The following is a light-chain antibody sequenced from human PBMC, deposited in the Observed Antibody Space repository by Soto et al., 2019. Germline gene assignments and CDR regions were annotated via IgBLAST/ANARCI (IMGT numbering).Light chain of an antibody. J-gene: IGLJ2*01. CDR2: EVS. V-gene: IGLV2-14*01. Sequence: QSVLTQPASVSGSPGQSITISCTGTSSDVCGYNYVSWYQQHPGKAPKLMIYEVSNRPSGVSNRFSGSKSGNTASLTISGLQAEDEADYYCSSYTSSRTLVFGGGPKLTVL. CDR3: SSYTSSRTLV. CDR1: SSDVCGYNY.